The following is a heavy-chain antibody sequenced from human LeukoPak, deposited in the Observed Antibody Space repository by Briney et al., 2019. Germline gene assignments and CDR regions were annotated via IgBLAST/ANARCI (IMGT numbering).Heavy chain of an antibody. Sequence: SVKVSCXASGGTFSSYAISWVRQAHGQGLEWMGGIIPIFGTANYAQKFQGRVTITTDESTSTAYMELSSLRSEDTAVYYCARSRSSSSGVGWFDPWGQGTLVTVSS. V-gene: IGHV1-69*05. CDR2: IIPIFGTA. CDR3: ARSRSSSSGVGWFDP. CDR1: GGTFSSYA. J-gene: IGHJ5*02. D-gene: IGHD6-6*01.